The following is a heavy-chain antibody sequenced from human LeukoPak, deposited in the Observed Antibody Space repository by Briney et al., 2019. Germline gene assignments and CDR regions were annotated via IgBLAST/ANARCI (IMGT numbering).Heavy chain of an antibody. CDR3: ARVSPSIAAFSC. V-gene: IGHV3-53*01. D-gene: IGHD6-6*01. J-gene: IGHJ4*02. CDR2: IYSGGST. CDR1: GFTFSSYG. Sequence: GGSLRLSCAASGFTFSSYGMHWVRQAPGKGLEWVSVIYSGGSTYYADSVKGRFTISRDNSKNTLYLQMNSLRAEDTAVYYCARVSPSIAAFSCWGQGTLVTVSS.